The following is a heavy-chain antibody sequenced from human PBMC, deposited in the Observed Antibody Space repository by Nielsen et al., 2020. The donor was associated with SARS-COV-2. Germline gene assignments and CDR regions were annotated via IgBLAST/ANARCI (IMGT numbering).Heavy chain of an antibody. CDR3: ARLSNFWSGYNDY. CDR2: IWYDGSNE. Sequence: GESLKISCEASGFTFTYYGMQWVRQAPGKGLEWVAGIWYDGSNENYAESVKGRFTISRDNSNNTLFLQMDSLTADDTAVYFCARLSNFWSGYNDYWGQGTLVIVSS. D-gene: IGHD3-3*01. CDR1: GFTFTYYG. V-gene: IGHV3-33*01. J-gene: IGHJ4*02.